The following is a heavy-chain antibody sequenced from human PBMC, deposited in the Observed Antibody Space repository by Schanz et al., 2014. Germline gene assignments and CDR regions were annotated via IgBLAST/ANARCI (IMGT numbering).Heavy chain of an antibody. Sequence: QVPLVASGGGVVQPGTSLILSCSVSGFSLNTYGIHWFRQPAGKGLEWVAVIWNNGVTKYYADSVRGRFTISRDRFQNTLYLQMSSLRAEDTAVYYCARPRFDYGEVDYWGQGTLVTVSS. CDR2: IWNNGVTK. CDR3: ARPRFDYGEVDY. D-gene: IGHD4-17*01. CDR1: GFSLNTYG. V-gene: IGHV3-33*01. J-gene: IGHJ4*02.